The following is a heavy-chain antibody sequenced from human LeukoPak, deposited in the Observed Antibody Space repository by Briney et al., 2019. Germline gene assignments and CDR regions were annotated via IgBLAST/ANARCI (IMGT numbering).Heavy chain of an antibody. CDR1: GGSFRGDYY. D-gene: IGHD3-10*01. V-gene: IGHV4-39*07. Sequence: SETLSLTCTVSGGSFRGDYYWAWIRQPPGKGLEWIGSIYSGGRIYYNPSLKSRVTISVDTSKNQFSLKLSSVTAADTAVYYCARRGLGARSRRYMDVWGKGTTVTVSS. CDR3: ARRGLGARSRRYMDV. CDR2: IYSGGRI. J-gene: IGHJ6*03.